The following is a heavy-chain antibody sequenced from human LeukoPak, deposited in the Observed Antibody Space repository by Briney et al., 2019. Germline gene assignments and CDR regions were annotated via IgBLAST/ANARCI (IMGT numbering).Heavy chain of an antibody. D-gene: IGHD5-18*01. CDR2: IYPGDSET. Sequence: GESLKISCKGSGYSFTTNWNGLVRQMPGKGLEWMGMIYPGDSETRYSPSFQGQVTISADKSITTAYLQWSSLKASDTAMYYCVRSRGYSYGYSYYFDYWGQGTLVTVSS. V-gene: IGHV5-51*01. CDR1: GYSFTTNW. CDR3: VRSRGYSYGYSYYFDY. J-gene: IGHJ4*02.